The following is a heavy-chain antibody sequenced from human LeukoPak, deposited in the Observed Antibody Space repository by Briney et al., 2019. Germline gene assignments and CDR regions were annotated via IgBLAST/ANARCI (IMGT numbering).Heavy chain of an antibody. J-gene: IGHJ4*02. CDR2: ISAYNGNT. CDR3: ARGEEYSGSSPLDY. D-gene: IGHD1-26*01. CDR1: GYTFTSYG. Sequence: ASVKVSCKTSGYTFTSYGISWVRQAPGQGLEWMGWISAYNGNTNYAQKLQGRVTMTTDTSTSTVYLELRCLRSDDTAVYYCARGEEYSGSSPLDYWGQGTLVTVSS. V-gene: IGHV1-18*01.